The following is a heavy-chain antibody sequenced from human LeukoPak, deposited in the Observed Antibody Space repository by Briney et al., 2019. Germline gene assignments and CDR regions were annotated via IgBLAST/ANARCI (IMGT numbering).Heavy chain of an antibody. V-gene: IGHV1-69*05. CDR1: GGTFSSYA. J-gene: IGHJ6*03. Sequence: SVTVSCKASGGTFSSYAISWVRQAPEQGLEWMGGIIPIFGTANYAQKFQGRVTITTDESTSTAYMELRSLRSDDTAVYYCARDFGAPPYSATRGYYMDVWGKGTTFTVSS. CDR2: IIPIFGTA. D-gene: IGHD1-26*01. CDR3: ARDFGAPPYSATRGYYMDV.